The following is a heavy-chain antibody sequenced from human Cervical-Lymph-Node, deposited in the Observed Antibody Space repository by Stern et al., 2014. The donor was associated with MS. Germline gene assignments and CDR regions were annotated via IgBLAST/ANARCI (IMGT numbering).Heavy chain of an antibody. CDR3: ANAAALSCRSPSCYKAFEY. Sequence: MQLVESGGGVVQPGGSLRLSCVASGFPFTTSGMHWVRQAPGKGLDWVAVISYDGSNQYYGDSVKGRFTISRDNSKNTVYLQMNSLRPEDTAVYYCANAAALSCRSPSCYKAFEYWGQGILVTVSS. CDR2: ISYDGSNQ. V-gene: IGHV3-30*18. CDR1: GFPFTTSG. D-gene: IGHD2-2*02. J-gene: IGHJ4*02.